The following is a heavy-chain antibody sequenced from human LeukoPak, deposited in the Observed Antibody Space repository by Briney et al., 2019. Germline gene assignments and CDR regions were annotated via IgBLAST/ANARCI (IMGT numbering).Heavy chain of an antibody. CDR3: AKPGGYYDSGGYFDY. D-gene: IGHD3-22*01. Sequence: GGSLRLSCAASGFTFSSYGMHWVRQAPGKGLEWVAFIRYDGSNKYYADSVKGRFTISRDNSKNTLYLQMNSLRAEDTAVYYCAKPGGYYDSGGYFDYRGQGTLVTVSS. CDR1: GFTFSSYG. J-gene: IGHJ4*02. V-gene: IGHV3-30*02. CDR2: IRYDGSNK.